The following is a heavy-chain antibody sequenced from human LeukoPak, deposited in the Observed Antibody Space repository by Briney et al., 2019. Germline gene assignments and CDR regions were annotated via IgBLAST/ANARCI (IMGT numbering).Heavy chain of an antibody. CDR2: IYYSGST. Sequence: SVTLSLTCAVSGGSISSYYWSWLRQPPGKGLEWIGYIYYSGSTNYNPSLKSRVTISVDTSKNQFSLKLSSVTAADTAVYYCARGMQQHYHFDSWGRETLVTVST. CDR3: ARGMQQHYHFDS. D-gene: IGHD6-13*01. V-gene: IGHV4-59*01. J-gene: IGHJ4*02. CDR1: GGSISSYY.